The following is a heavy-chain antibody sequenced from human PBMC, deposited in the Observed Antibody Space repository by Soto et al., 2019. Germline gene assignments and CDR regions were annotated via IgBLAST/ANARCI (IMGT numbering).Heavy chain of an antibody. Sequence: QVRLVESGGGVVQPGRSLRLSCAASGFTLSSYGMHWVRQAPGKGLEWVTLISYNGNIEYYADSVKGRFTVSRDNSESTVYLQMNSLRVEDTAVYFCAKDHSHCTAGTCRFNFERWGQGTLVTVSS. V-gene: IGHV3-30*18. D-gene: IGHD2-8*02. J-gene: IGHJ4*02. CDR1: GFTLSSYG. CDR2: ISYNGNIE. CDR3: AKDHSHCTAGTCRFNFER.